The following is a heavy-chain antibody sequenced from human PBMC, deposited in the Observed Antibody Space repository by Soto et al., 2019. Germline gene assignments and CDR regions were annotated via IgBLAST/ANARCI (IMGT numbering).Heavy chain of an antibody. CDR3: ANGQEDIVVVPAAMKWSLGYYGMDV. CDR1: GFTFSSYG. D-gene: IGHD2-2*01. J-gene: IGHJ6*02. Sequence: PGGSLRLSCAASGFTFSSYGMHWVRQAPGKGLEWVAVISYDGSNKYYADSVKGRFTISRDNSKNTLYLQMNSLRAEDTAVYYCANGQEDIVVVPAAMKWSLGYYGMDVWGQGTTVTV. CDR2: ISYDGSNK. V-gene: IGHV3-30*18.